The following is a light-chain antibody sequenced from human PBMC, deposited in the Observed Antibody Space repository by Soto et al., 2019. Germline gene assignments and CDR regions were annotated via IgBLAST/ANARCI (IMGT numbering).Light chain of an antibody. V-gene: IGKV3-11*01. CDR3: QQRSNWPPT. Sequence: EILLTQAPTTLALFPREKTTPSRRASQSVRSYLAWYQQKPGQAPRLLIYDASNRATGIPARFSGSGSGTDFTLTISSLEPEDFAVYYCQQRSNWPPTFGQGTKVDIK. CDR1: QSVRSY. CDR2: DAS. J-gene: IGKJ1*01.